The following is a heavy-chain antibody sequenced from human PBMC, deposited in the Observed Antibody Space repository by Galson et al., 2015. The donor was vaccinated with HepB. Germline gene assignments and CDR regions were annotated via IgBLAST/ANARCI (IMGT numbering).Heavy chain of an antibody. CDR3: ARGYCDGDACQNWFDP. Sequence: PALVKPTQTLTLTCTFSGFSLSRSGPGMRVSWIRQPPGKALEWLARIDWDGDKHYSTSLKARLTISKDTSKNQVVLTMTNVDPVDTATYYCARGYCDGDACQNWFDPWGQGTLVTVSS. CDR2: IDWDGDK. CDR1: GFSLSRSGPGMR. D-gene: IGHD2-21*02. J-gene: IGHJ5*02. V-gene: IGHV2-70*04.